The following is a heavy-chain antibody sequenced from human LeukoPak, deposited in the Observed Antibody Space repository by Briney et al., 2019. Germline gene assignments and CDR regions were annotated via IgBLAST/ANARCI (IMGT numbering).Heavy chain of an antibody. D-gene: IGHD3-10*01. J-gene: IGHJ6*03. CDR1: GYSISSGYY. V-gene: IGHV4-38-2*01. CDR2: IYHSGST. CDR3: ARAPGYYYMDV. Sequence: SETLSLTCAVSGYSISSGYYWGWIRQPPGKGLEWIGSIYHSGSTYYTPSLKSRVTISVDPSKNQFSLKLSSVTAADTAVYYCARAPGYYYMDVWGKGTTVTVSS.